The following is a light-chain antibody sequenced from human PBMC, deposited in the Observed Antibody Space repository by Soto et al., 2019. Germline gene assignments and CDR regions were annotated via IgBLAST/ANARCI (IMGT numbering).Light chain of an antibody. CDR1: QGISTS. J-gene: IGKJ4*01. CDR3: QQVSSFPLS. CDR2: DAS. Sequence: DIQMTQSPSSVSASVGDRVVIICRASQGISTSFAWYQQRPGKAPKLLIYDASSLQSWVPSRFSGSGSGTEFTLTISSLQPEDSATYFCQQVSSFPLSFGGGTKVDIK. V-gene: IGKV1-12*01.